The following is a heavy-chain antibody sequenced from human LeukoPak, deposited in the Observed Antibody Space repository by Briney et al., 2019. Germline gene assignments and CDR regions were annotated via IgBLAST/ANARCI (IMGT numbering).Heavy chain of an antibody. CDR3: AGDWSPRSTVYYDRSGFLGGGGNDY. V-gene: IGHV3-30*04. J-gene: IGHJ4*02. CDR2: ISYDGSNK. CDR1: GFTFSSYA. D-gene: IGHD3-22*01. Sequence: GGSLRLSCAASGFTFSSYAMHWVRQAPGKGLEWVAVISYDGSNKYYADSVKGRFTISRDNSKNTLYLQMNSLRAEDTAVYYCAGDWSPRSTVYYDRSGFLGGGGNDYWGQGTLVTVSS.